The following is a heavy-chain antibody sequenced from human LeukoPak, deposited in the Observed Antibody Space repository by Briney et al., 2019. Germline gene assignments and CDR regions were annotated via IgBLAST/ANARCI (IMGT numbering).Heavy chain of an antibody. Sequence: ASVKVSCKASGYTFTGYYMHWVRQAPGQGLEWMGWINPNSGGTNYAQKFQGRVTMTRDTSISTAYMELSRLRSDDTAVYYCARPRYSSSWRPFDYWGQGTLVTVSS. V-gene: IGHV1-2*02. CDR2: INPNSGGT. J-gene: IGHJ4*02. CDR1: GYTFTGYY. D-gene: IGHD6-13*01. CDR3: ARPRYSSSWRPFDY.